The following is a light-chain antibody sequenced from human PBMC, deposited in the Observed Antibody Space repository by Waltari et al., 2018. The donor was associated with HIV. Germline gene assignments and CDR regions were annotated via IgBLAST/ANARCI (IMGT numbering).Light chain of an antibody. Sequence: SHELTPPPSVSVSPGQTASITCSGDYLGDNSASWYQQKPGQSPVLVIYQDDKRPSGIPERFSGSNSGNTATLTITGTQAMDEADYYCQAWDSSTVLFGGGTKLTVL. J-gene: IGLJ2*01. CDR2: QDD. V-gene: IGLV3-1*01. CDR1: YLGDNS. CDR3: QAWDSSTVL.